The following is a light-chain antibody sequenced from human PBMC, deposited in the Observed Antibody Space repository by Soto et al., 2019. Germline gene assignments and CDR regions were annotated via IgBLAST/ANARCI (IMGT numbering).Light chain of an antibody. J-gene: IGKJ4*01. CDR1: QSVPKNY. CDR3: QQCSTSPLT. V-gene: IGKV3-20*01. CDR2: DAS. Sequence: EIVLTQSPGTLSLSPGERATLSCRASQSVPKNYLAWYQQKPGQAPRLLIHDASSRATDIPDRFSGSGSGTDFTLTISRLEPEDFAVYYCQQCSTSPLTFGGGTKVEIK.